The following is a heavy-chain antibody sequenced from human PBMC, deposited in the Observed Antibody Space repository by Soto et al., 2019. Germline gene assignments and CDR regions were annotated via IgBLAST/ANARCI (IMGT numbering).Heavy chain of an antibody. CDR2: IWYDGSNK. Sequence: QVQLVESGGGVVQPGRSLRLSCAASGFTFSSYGMHWVRQAPGKGLEWVAVIWYDGSNKYYADSVKGRFTISRDNSKNKLYLQMNSLRAEDTAVYYCARTLHRELRYFDWLLGYWGQGTLVTVSS. V-gene: IGHV3-33*01. D-gene: IGHD3-9*01. CDR1: GFTFSSYG. J-gene: IGHJ4*02. CDR3: ARTLHRELRYFDWLLGY.